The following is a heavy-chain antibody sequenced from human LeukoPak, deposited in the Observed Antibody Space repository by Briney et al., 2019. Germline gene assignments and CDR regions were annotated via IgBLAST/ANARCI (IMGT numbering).Heavy chain of an antibody. D-gene: IGHD4-11*01. V-gene: IGHV3-30*18. J-gene: IGHJ4*02. CDR1: GFTFSSYG. Sequence: PGGSLRLSYAASGFTFSSYGMHWVRQAPGKGLEWVAVISYDGSNKYYADSVKGRFTISRDNSKNTLYLQMNSLRAEDTAVYYCAKDLTFMTTVTTGYWGQGTLVTVSS. CDR2: ISYDGSNK. CDR3: AKDLTFMTTVTTGY.